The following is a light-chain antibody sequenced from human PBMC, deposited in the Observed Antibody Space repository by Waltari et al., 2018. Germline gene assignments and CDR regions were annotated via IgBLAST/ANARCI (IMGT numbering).Light chain of an antibody. CDR1: GSDIGRNN. V-gene: IGLV1-44*01. CDR3: AAWDDSLGANV. Sequence: QSMLTQPPSASGTPGQRVTISCSGSGSDIGRNNVLWYQQLPGTAPKLLILNENPRPSGVPARFSAAKSGTSSSLAISGLQSEDEAEYHCAAWDDSLGANVFGTGTRVTVL. J-gene: IGLJ1*01. CDR2: NEN.